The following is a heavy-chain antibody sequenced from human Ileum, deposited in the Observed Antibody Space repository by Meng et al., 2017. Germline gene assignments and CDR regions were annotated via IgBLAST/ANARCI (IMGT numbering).Heavy chain of an antibody. D-gene: IGHD4-11*01. CDR3: ARGPTTMAHDFDY. CDR2: INHSGST. Sequence: QVRHHRGGAGLLQPSGTLSLPCVVSGGSFSDYYLSWIRQPPGKGLEWIGEINHSGSTNYNPSLESRATISVDTSQNNLSLKLSSVTAADSAVYYCARGPTTMAHDFDYWGQGTLVTVSS. CDR1: GGSFSDYY. V-gene: IGHV4-34*01. J-gene: IGHJ4*02.